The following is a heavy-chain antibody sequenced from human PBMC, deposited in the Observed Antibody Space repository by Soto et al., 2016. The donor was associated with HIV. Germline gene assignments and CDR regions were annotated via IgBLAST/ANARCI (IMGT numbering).Heavy chain of an antibody. CDR1: GFTFTSSA. CDR3: ARAAYDYVWGSYPDY. CDR2: ISAYNGNT. J-gene: IGHJ4*02. V-gene: IGHV1-18*01. D-gene: IGHD3-16*02. Sequence: QVQLVQSGPEVKKPGTSVKVSCKASGFTFTSSAMQWVRQARGQRLEWMGWISAYNGNTNYAQKLQGRVTMTTDTSTSTAYMELRSLRPDDTAVYYCARAAYDYVWGSYPDYWGQGTLVTVSS.